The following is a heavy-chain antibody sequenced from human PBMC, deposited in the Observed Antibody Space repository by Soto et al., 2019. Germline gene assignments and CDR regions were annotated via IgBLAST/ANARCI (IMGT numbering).Heavy chain of an antibody. Sequence: SETLSVTCAVYGGSFSGYYWSWIRQPPGKGLEWIGEINHSGSTNYNPSLKSRVTISVDTSKNQFSLKLSSVTAADTAVYYCARGLKRYSATTGDYWGQGTLVTVSS. D-gene: IGHD5-12*01. CDR1: GGSFSGYY. CDR3: ARGLKRYSATTGDY. J-gene: IGHJ4*02. V-gene: IGHV4-34*01. CDR2: INHSGST.